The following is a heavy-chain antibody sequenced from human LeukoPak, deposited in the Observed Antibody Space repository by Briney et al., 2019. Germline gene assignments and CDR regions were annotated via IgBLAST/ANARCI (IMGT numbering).Heavy chain of an antibody. CDR3: ARCPFWSGYYCDY. Sequence: SETLSLTCTVSGGSISSSSYYWGWIRQPPGKGLEWIGSIYHSGTTYYNPSLKSRVTISVDTSKNHFSLKLTSVTAADTAVYYCARCPFWSGYYCDYWGQGALVTVSS. V-gene: IGHV4-39*02. J-gene: IGHJ4*02. CDR1: GGSISSSSYY. D-gene: IGHD3-3*01. CDR2: IYHSGTT.